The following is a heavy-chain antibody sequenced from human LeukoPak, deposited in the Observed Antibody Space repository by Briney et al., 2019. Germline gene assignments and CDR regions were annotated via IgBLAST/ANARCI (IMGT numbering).Heavy chain of an antibody. Sequence: SETLSLTCAVYGGSFSGYDWSWIRQPPGKGLEWIGEINHSGSTNYNPSLKSRVTISVDTSKNQFSLKLSSVTAADTAVYYCARGDRLRFLEWSRRAFDIWGQGTMVTVSS. CDR2: INHSGST. CDR1: GGSFSGYD. D-gene: IGHD3-3*01. CDR3: ARGDRLRFLEWSRRAFDI. V-gene: IGHV4-34*01. J-gene: IGHJ3*02.